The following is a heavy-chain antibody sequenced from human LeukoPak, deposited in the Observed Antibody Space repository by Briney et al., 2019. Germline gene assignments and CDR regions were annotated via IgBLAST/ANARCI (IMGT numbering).Heavy chain of an antibody. D-gene: IGHD6-13*01. CDR1: GGTINNFA. CDR2: IIPIFGTA. V-gene: IGHV1-69*13. CDR3: ARDQVAAAGTLYYFGY. Sequence: SVKVSCKVAGGTINNFAISWVRQAPGQGLEWMGGIIPIFGTANYAQKFQGRVTITADESTSTAYMELSSLRSEDTAVYYCARDQVAAAGTLYYFGYWGQGTLVTVSS. J-gene: IGHJ4*02.